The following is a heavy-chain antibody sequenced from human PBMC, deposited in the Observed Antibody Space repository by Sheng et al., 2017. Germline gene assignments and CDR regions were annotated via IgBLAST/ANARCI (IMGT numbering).Heavy chain of an antibody. D-gene: IGHD2-2*01. Sequence: QVQLVESGGGVVQPGRSLRLSCAASGFTFSSYGMHWVRQAPGKGLEWVAVIWYDGSNKYYADSVKGRFTISRDNSKNTLYLQMNSLRAEDTAVYYCARGNRVGEFFDYWGQGTLVTVSS. V-gene: IGHV3-33*01. J-gene: IGHJ4*02. CDR2: IWYDGSNK. CDR1: GFTFSSYG. CDR3: ARGNRVGEFFDY.